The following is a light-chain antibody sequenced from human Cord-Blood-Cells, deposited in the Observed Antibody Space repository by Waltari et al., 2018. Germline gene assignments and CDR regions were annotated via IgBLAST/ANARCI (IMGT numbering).Light chain of an antibody. J-gene: IGKJ5*01. Sequence: DIQMTQSTSSLSASVVDRVTITCRASQSISSYLNWYQQKPGKAPKLLIHAASSLQSGVPSRFSGSGSGTDVTLTISSLQPEDFATYDCQQSYSTPLTFGQGTRLEIK. CDR3: QQSYSTPLT. CDR1: QSISSY. V-gene: IGKV1-39*01. CDR2: AAS.